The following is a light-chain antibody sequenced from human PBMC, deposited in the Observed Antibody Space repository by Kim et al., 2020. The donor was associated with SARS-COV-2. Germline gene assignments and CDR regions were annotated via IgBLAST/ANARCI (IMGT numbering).Light chain of an antibody. V-gene: IGLV2-23*02. CDR3: CSYAGSSTFGV. CDR2: EVS. CDR1: SIDVGSYNL. Sequence: QSITSSGTVTSIDVGSYNLVSWYQQHPGKAPKLMIYEVSKRPSGVSNRFSGSKSGNTASLTISGLQAEDEADYYCCSYAGSSTFGVFGGGTQLTVL. J-gene: IGLJ3*02.